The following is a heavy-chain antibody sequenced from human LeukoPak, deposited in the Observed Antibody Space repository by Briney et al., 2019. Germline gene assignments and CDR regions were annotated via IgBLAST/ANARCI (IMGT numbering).Heavy chain of an antibody. J-gene: IGHJ4*02. CDR3: ARDRPSGSYDY. V-gene: IGHV3-7*01. D-gene: IGHD1-26*01. CDR2: IKEDGSQK. Sequence: GGSLRLSCAASGFTFSSYWMSWVRQAPGKGLEWVANIKEDGSQKNYVDSVKGRFTISRDNAKKSLYLQMICLRAEDTAVYYCARDRPSGSYDYWGQGALVTVSS. CDR1: GFTFSSYW.